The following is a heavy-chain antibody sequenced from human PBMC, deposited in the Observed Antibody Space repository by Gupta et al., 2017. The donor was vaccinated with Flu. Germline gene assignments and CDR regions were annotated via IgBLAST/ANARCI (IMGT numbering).Heavy chain of an antibody. D-gene: IGHD6-13*01. CDR1: GFTFSTWW. J-gene: IGHJ4*02. Sequence: EVQLVESGGGLVQPGGSLRLSCAASGFTFSTWWMHWVRQGPGKGLEWVARIKGDGSNTNYAGSVRGRFTISRDNARNTVYLQMNGLRAEDTAVYYCAKDLHIAGFDFWGQGTLVTVSS. CDR2: IKGDGSNT. V-gene: IGHV3-74*01. CDR3: AKDLHIAGFDF.